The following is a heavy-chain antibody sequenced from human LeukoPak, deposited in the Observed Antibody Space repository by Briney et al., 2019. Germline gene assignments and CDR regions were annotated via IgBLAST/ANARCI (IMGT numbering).Heavy chain of an antibody. CDR2: VSGSGGST. J-gene: IGHJ4*02. CDR3: AKGVDIWFGELLSLDY. V-gene: IGHV3-23*01. Sequence: PGGSLRLSCAASGFTFTSYAMSWVRQAPGKGLEWVSVVSGSGGSTYYADSVKGRFTISRDNSKNTLYLQVNSLRADDTAIYYCAKGVDIWFGELLSLDYWGQGTLVTVSS. CDR1: GFTFTSYA. D-gene: IGHD3-10*01.